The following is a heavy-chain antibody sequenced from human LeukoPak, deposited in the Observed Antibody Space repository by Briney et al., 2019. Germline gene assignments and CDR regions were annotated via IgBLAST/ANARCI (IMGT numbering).Heavy chain of an antibody. CDR3: ARKGDWGKGYYDFWSGYSCFDY. Sequence: PSETLSLTCAVYGGSFSGYYWSWIRQPPGKGLEWIGEINHSGSTNYNPSLKSRVTISVDTSKNQFSLKLSSVTAADTAVYYCARKGDWGKGYYDFWSGYSCFDYWGQGALVTVSS. CDR1: GGSFSGYY. D-gene: IGHD3-3*01. CDR2: INHSGST. V-gene: IGHV4-34*01. J-gene: IGHJ4*02.